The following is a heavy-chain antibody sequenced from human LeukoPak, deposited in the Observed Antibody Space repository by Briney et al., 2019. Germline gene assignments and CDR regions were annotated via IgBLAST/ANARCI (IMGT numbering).Heavy chain of an antibody. J-gene: IGHJ4*02. D-gene: IGHD2-15*01. V-gene: IGHV3-30-3*01. Sequence: GGSLRLSCAASGFTFSSYAMHWVRQAPGKGLEWVAVISYDGSNKYYADSAKGRFTISRDNSKNTLYLQMNSLRAEDTAVYYCARELVVVAYYFDYWGQGTLVTVSS. CDR3: ARELVVVAYYFDY. CDR2: ISYDGSNK. CDR1: GFTFSSYA.